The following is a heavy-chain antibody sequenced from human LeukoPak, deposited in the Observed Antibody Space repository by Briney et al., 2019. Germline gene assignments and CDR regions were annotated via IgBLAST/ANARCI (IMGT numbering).Heavy chain of an antibody. V-gene: IGHV3-15*01. D-gene: IGHD5-18*01. Sequence: GGSLRLSCAASGFTFNYAWMSWVRQAPGKGLEWVGRIKSKTDGETTDYAAPVKGRFTISRDDSKNTLYLQMNSLETEDTALYYCTTAPSGYAYMNGWHLDYWGQEALVTVSS. CDR1: GFTFNYAW. CDR2: IKSKTDGETT. CDR3: TTAPSGYAYMNGWHLDY. J-gene: IGHJ4*02.